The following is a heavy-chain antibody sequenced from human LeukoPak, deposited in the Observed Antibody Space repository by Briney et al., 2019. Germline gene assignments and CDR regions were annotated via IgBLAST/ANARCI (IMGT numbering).Heavy chain of an antibody. D-gene: IGHD3-10*01. CDR3: ARDGVYYGSGKPNYYYYYGMDV. J-gene: IGHJ6*02. Sequence: GGSLRLSCAASGFTFSSYGMHWVRQAPGKGLEWVAFIRYDGGNKYYADSVKGRFTISRDNSKNTLYLQMNSLRAEDTAVYYCARDGVYYGSGKPNYYYYYGMDVWGQGTTVTVSS. CDR1: GFTFSSYG. CDR2: IRYDGGNK. V-gene: IGHV3-30*02.